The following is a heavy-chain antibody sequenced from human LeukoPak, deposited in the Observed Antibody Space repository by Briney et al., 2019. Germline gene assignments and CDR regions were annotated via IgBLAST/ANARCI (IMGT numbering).Heavy chain of an antibody. D-gene: IGHD3-10*01. V-gene: IGHV3-21*01. Sequence: PGGSLRLSCAASGFTFRSYTMNWVRQAPGKGLEWISSISTSGNYIYYADSVKGRFTISRDNAKNSLYLQMNSLRAEDTAVYYCARSVISRGSGSYSSDYWGQGTLVTVS. CDR2: ISTSGNYI. J-gene: IGHJ4*02. CDR3: ARSVISRGSGSYSSDY. CDR1: GFTFRSYT.